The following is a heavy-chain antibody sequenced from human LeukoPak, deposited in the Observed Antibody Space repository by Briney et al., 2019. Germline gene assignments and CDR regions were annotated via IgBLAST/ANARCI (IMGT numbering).Heavy chain of an antibody. CDR3: ARCSVGGRKRNDF. V-gene: IGHV1-8*01. CDR1: GYSFTSYD. D-gene: IGHD2-15*01. J-gene: IGHJ4*02. CDR2: MNPNSGNR. Sequence: GASVKVSCKASGYSFTSYDIYWARQATGQRLEWMRWMNPNSGNRGYALKFQGRVTMTMNTSITTAYMELSGLRSDDTAVYYCARCSVGGRKRNDFWGQGTLVTVSS.